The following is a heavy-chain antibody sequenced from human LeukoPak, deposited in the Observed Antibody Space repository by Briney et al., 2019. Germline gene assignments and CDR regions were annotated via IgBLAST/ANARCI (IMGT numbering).Heavy chain of an antibody. D-gene: IGHD6-13*01. CDR3: AKGTDSSSWYPFDH. V-gene: IGHV3-9*01. Sequence: GGSLRLSCAASGSTFDDYAMHWVRQVPGKGLEWVSGISWNSGNIDYADSMKGRFTISRDNAKDSLYLQMNSLRAEDTALYYCAKGTDSSSWYPFDHWGQGTLVTVSS. J-gene: IGHJ4*02. CDR1: GSTFDDYA. CDR2: ISWNSGNI.